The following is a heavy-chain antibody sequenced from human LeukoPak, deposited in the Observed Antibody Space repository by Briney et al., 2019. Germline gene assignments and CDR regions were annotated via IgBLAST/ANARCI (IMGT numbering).Heavy chain of an antibody. CDR3: ARKYCSSTSCWSAFDI. CDR2: IYYSGST. CDR1: GGSISSYY. J-gene: IGHJ3*02. Sequence: SETLSLTCTVSGGSISSYYWSWIRQPPGKGLEWIGYIYYSGSTNYNPSLKSRVTISVDTSKNQFSPKLSSVTAADTAVYYCARKYCSSTSCWSAFDIWGQGTMVTVSS. D-gene: IGHD2-2*01. V-gene: IGHV4-59*08.